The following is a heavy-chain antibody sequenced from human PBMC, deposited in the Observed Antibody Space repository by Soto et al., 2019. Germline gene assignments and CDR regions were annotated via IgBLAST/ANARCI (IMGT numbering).Heavy chain of an antibody. D-gene: IGHD3-3*01. CDR3: ARGVDSWSGFRF. CDR1: GGSFDGYD. J-gene: IGHJ4*02. Sequence: PSETLSLTCALYGGSFDGYDWSWVRQSTGKGLEWIGEMHNSGRTKYNPSLKIRVSLSVDTSTKHFSLSLTSVTAADRGVYYCARGVDSWSGFRFWDQATPVTVSS. CDR2: MHNSGRT. V-gene: IGHV4-34*01.